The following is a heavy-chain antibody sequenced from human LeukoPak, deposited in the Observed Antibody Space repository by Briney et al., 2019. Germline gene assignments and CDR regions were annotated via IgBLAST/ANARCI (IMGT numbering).Heavy chain of an antibody. Sequence: GGSLRLSCAASGFTFSRYAMHWVRQAPGKGLDYLSGITTNGGTTYYANSVKGRFTISRDNSKNTLYLQMNSLRTEDTAVYYCARIRDSSGYRKFFDYWGQGTLVPVSS. D-gene: IGHD3-22*01. CDR2: ITTNGGTT. CDR3: ARIRDSSGYRKFFDY. J-gene: IGHJ4*02. V-gene: IGHV3-64*01. CDR1: GFTFSRYA.